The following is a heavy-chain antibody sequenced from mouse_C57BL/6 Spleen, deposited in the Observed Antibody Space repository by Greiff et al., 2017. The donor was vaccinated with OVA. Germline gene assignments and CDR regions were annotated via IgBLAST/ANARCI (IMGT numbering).Heavy chain of an antibody. J-gene: IGHJ2*01. CDR1: GYTFTDYN. D-gene: IGHD4-1*01. Sequence: VHVKQSGPELVKPGASVKMSCKASGYTFTDYNMHWVKQSHGKSLEWIGYINPNNGGTSYNQKFKGKATLTVNKSSSTAYMELRSLTSEDSAVYYCARWTGTTVDYWGQGTTLTVSS. V-gene: IGHV1-22*01. CDR2: INPNNGGT. CDR3: ARWTGTTVDY.